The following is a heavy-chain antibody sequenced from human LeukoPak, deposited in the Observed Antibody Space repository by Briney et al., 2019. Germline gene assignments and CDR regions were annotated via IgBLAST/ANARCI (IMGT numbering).Heavy chain of an antibody. CDR2: TYYRSKWYN. CDR1: GDSVSSNSAA. CDR3: GVPTINTTWMDV. V-gene: IGHV6-1*01. J-gene: IGHJ6*04. Sequence: SQTLSLTCAISGDSVSSNSAAWNWIRPSPSRGLEWLGRTYYRSKWYNDYAVSVKSRITINPDTSKNQFSLQLNSVTPEDTAVYYCGVPTINTTWMDVWGKGTTVTVSS. D-gene: IGHD2/OR15-2a*01.